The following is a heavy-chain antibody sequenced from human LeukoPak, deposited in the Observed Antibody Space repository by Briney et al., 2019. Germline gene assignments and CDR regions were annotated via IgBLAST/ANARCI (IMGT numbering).Heavy chain of an antibody. D-gene: IGHD1-26*01. CDR3: ARASGSYDF. J-gene: IGHJ4*02. Sequence: PGTSLRLSCAASGFTFSVYGLHWVRQAPGKGLEWVAVIWNDGSVKYYADSVKGRFTISRDNSKNTLYLQMNSLRAEDTAVYYCARASGSYDFWGQGTLVTVSS. V-gene: IGHV3-33*01. CDR1: GFTFSVYG. CDR2: IWNDGSVK.